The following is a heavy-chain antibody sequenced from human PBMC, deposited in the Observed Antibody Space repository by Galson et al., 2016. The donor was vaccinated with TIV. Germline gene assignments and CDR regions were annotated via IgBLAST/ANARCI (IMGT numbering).Heavy chain of an antibody. Sequence: SVKVSCKASGDTFTTYTISWVRQAPGQGLEWMGGIIPIHGLANHAQKFQGRVTISADASTNTIHLELSSLRAEDTATYYCAKLDTQRPPQGSMDVWGKGTTVTVSS. D-gene: IGHD1-1*01. CDR1: GDTFTTYT. J-gene: IGHJ6*03. CDR3: AKLDTQRPPQGSMDV. V-gene: IGHV1-69*10. CDR2: IIPIHGLA.